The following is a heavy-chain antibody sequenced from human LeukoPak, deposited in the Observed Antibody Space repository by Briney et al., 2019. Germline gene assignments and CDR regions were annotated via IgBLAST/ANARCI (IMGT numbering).Heavy chain of an antibody. V-gene: IGHV5-51*01. Sequence: GESLKVSCKGSGDTFNNDWIAWVRQMPGKGLEWMGIVYPDASKTKYNPSFQGQVTTSADKSTTTAYLQWSSLRASDTAIYYCARQMGGTTSVNWFDPWGQGTLVTVSS. CDR1: GDTFNNDW. J-gene: IGHJ5*02. D-gene: IGHD1-1*01. CDR2: VYPDASKT. CDR3: ARQMGGTTSVNWFDP.